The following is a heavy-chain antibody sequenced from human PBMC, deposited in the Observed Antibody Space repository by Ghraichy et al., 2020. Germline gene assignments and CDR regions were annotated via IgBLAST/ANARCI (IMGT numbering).Heavy chain of an antibody. CDR2: MNPNSGNT. V-gene: IGHV1-8*02. J-gene: IGHJ5*02. Sequence: ASVKVSCKASGYTFTSYDIHWARQATGQVLEWMGWMNPNSGNTGYAQKFQGRVTMTRNTSISTAYMELSSLRSEDTAVYYCARTPVGANWFDPWGQGTLVTVSS. CDR3: ARTPVGANWFDP. CDR1: GYTFTSYD. D-gene: IGHD1-26*01.